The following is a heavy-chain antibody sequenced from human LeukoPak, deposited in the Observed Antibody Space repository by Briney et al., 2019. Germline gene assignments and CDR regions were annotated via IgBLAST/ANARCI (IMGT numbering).Heavy chain of an antibody. V-gene: IGHV4-34*01. J-gene: IGHJ6*03. CDR2: INHRGST. Sequence: SETLSLTCAVDGGSLSGNYWRWLRQPPGKVLDWIGEINHRGSTNYNPSLRSRGTIPVDKSKEQFSLNLRSGPVADTAVYYGGGESDDYSYMDVWGEGTTVTVSS. CDR3: GGESDDYSYMDV. CDR1: GGSLSGNY. D-gene: IGHD3-16*01.